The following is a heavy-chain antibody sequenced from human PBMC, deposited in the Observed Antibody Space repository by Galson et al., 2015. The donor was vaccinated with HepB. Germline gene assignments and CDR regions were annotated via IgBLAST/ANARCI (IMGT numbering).Heavy chain of an antibody. D-gene: IGHD4-17*01. J-gene: IGHJ6*03. CDR3: ARGSDYGDYDEDYYYYMDV. Sequence: SVKVSCKASGGTFSSYAISWVRQAPGQGLEWMGGIIPILGIANYAQKFQGRVTITADKSTSTAYMELSSLRSEDTAVYYCARGSDYGDYDEDYYYYMDVWGKGTTVTVSS. V-gene: IGHV1-69*10. CDR1: GGTFSSYA. CDR2: IIPILGIA.